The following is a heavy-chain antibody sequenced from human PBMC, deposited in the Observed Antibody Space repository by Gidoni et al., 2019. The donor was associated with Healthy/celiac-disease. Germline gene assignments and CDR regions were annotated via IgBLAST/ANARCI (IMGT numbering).Heavy chain of an antibody. D-gene: IGHD3-3*01. CDR1: GFTFSSYW. Sequence: EVQLVESGGGLVQPGGALRLSCAASGFTFSSYWMSWVRQAPGKGLEWVANIKQDGSEKYYVDSVKGRFTISRDIAKNSLYLQMNSLRAEDTAVYYCARDYEYYDFWSGYFPYWGQGTLVTVSS. CDR3: ARDYEYYDFWSGYFPY. CDR2: IKQDGSEK. V-gene: IGHV3-7*01. J-gene: IGHJ4*02.